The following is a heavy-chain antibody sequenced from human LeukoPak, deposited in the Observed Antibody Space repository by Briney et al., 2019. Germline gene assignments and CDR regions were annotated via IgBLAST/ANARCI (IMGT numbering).Heavy chain of an antibody. V-gene: IGHV1-69*05. Sequence: ASVKVSCKASGGTFSSYAISWVRQAPGQGLEWMGGIIPTFGTANYAQKFQGRVTITTDESTSTAYMELSSLRSEDTAVYYCATPKGYCSSTSCPSEYFQHWGQGTLVTVSS. D-gene: IGHD2-2*01. CDR3: ATPKGYCSSTSCPSEYFQH. J-gene: IGHJ1*01. CDR1: GGTFSSYA. CDR2: IIPTFGTA.